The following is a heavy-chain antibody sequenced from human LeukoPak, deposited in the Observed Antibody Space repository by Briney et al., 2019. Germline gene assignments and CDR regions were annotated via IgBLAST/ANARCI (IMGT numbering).Heavy chain of an antibody. D-gene: IGHD3-3*01. CDR2: FDPEDGET. Sequence: GASVKVSCKVSGYTLTELSMHWVRQAPGKGLEWMGGFDPEDGETIYAQKFQGRVTMTEDTSTDTAYMELSSLRSEDTAVYYCATTPPSGYYTYDGLEVAFDIWGQGTMVTVSS. CDR3: ATTPPSGYYTYDGLEVAFDI. CDR1: GYTLTELS. J-gene: IGHJ3*02. V-gene: IGHV1-24*01.